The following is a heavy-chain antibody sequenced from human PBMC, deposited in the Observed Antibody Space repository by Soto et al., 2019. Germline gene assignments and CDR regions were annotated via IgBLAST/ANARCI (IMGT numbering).Heavy chain of an antibody. CDR3: ARRSSGWYFDY. V-gene: IGHV3-23*01. Sequence: ETLSLTCTVSGGSISGSSYYWGWIRQAPGKGLEWVSVISGSGDSTYYADSVKGRFTISRDNSKNTLYLQMNSLRAEDTAVYYCARRSSGWYFDYWGQGTLVTVSS. CDR1: GGSISGSSYY. CDR2: ISGSGDST. J-gene: IGHJ4*02. D-gene: IGHD6-19*01.